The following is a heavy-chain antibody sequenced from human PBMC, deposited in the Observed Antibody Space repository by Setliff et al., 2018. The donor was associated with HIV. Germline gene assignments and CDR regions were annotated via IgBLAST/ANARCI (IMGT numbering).Heavy chain of an antibody. D-gene: IGHD3-3*01. CDR1: GFTFSNFW. CDR2: MDGDGKYI. V-gene: IGHV3-74*01. CDR3: ARDRGSGTCRGCDYMDV. J-gene: IGHJ6*03. Sequence: GGSLRLSCAASGFTFSNFWMQWVRQAPGEGLVCVSRMDGDGKYIFYADSVKGRFTSSRDDAKNTLYLQMNSLRDEDTAVYYCARDRGSGTCRGCDYMDVWGKGTTVTVSS.